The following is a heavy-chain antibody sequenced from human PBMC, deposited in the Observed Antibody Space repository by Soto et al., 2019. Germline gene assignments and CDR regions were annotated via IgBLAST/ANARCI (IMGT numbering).Heavy chain of an antibody. D-gene: IGHD1-1*01. V-gene: IGHV3-11*01. J-gene: IGHJ6*02. CDR1: GFTFSVHY. Sequence: PGGSLRLSCEASGFTFSVHYMSWVRQAPGKAPEWLSHISGDSNTVYYADSVKGRFTISRDNARKSLFLQMDNLRAEDTALYYCARDRQPSSYIDLDVWGHGTTVTVSS. CDR2: ISGDSNTV. CDR3: ARDRQPSSYIDLDV.